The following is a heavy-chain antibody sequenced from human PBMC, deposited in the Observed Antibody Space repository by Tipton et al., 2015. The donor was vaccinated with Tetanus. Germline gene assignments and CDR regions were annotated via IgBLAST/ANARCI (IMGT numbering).Heavy chain of an antibody. Sequence: TLSLTCTVSGDSITSSKYSWNWIRQPPGKGLEWIGYVYHTGSTYYKPSLKSRVTMSVDTSRNQLSLNLSSVAAADTAVYYFDHWGQGSLVTVSS. CDR1: GDSITSSKYS. CDR3: DH. J-gene: IGHJ5*02. CDR2: VYHTGST. V-gene: IGHV4-30-2*01.